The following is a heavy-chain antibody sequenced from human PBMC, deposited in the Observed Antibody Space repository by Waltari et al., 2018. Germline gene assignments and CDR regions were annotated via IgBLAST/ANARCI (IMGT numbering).Heavy chain of an antibody. V-gene: IGHV4-39*01. J-gene: IGHJ1*01. CDR1: GGSISTNYN. CDR3: GIIAFGDDGGYFQH. CDR2: MQYRGST. Sequence: QLQLQESGPGLVKPSETLSLTCTVSGGSISTNYNWGWISQPPGKGLEWMGNMQYRGSTFYNPSLKSRVTISLDTSKNQFSLKLSSVGAADTAVYFCGIIAFGDDGGYFQHWGQGTLVTVSS. D-gene: IGHD4-17*01.